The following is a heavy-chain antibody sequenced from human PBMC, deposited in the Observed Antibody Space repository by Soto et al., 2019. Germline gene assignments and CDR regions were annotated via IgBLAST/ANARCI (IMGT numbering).Heavy chain of an antibody. V-gene: IGHV4-30-2*01. J-gene: IGHJ4*02. CDR3: ATAPGPY. CDR2: IYHSGST. CDR1: GGSISSGGYS. Sequence: LQLQESGSGLVKPSQTVSLTWAVSGGSISSGGYSWSWIRQPPGKGLEWIGYIYHSGSTYYNPSLKSRVTISVDRSKTQFSLKLSSVTAADTAVYYWATAPGPYWGQGTLVTVSS.